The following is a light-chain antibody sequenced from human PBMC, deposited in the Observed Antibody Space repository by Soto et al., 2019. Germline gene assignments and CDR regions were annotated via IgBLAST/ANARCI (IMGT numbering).Light chain of an antibody. CDR3: QSYDSGLRGLV. Sequence: QLVLTQPPSVSGAPGQRVTISCTGSSSNIGAGYDVHWYQQLPGTAPKLLMYGNNIRPSGVPDRFSDSKSGTSASLAITGLQAEDEAAYFCQSYDSGLRGLVFGGGTKVTVL. J-gene: IGLJ2*01. CDR1: SSNIGAGYD. CDR2: GNN. V-gene: IGLV1-40*01.